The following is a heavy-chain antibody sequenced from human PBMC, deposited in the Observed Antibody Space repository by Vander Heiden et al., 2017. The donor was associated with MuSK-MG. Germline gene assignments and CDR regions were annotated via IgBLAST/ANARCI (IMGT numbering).Heavy chain of an antibody. CDR2: ISYDGSNK. Sequence: QVQLVESGGGVVQPGRSLRLSCAASGFTFSSYAMHWVRQAPGKGLEWVAVISYDGSNKYYADSVKGRFTIFRDNSKNTLYLQMNSLRAEDTAVYYCARDLQETVTLDYWGQGTLVTVSS. D-gene: IGHD4-4*01. J-gene: IGHJ4*02. CDR1: GFTFSSYA. CDR3: ARDLQETVTLDY. V-gene: IGHV3-30-3*01.